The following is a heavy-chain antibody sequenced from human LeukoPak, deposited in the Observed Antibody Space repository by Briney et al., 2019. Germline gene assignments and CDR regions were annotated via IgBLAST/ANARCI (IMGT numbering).Heavy chain of an antibody. CDR2: TSYDETNR. Sequence: GRSLRLSWAASGFTFSTYTMHWVRQAPGKGLEWVAVTSYDETNRYYADSVQGRFTISRDNSKNTLYLQLNSLRPEDTAVYYCARAGVYQNWFDPWGQGTLVTVSS. J-gene: IGHJ5*02. CDR1: GFTFSTYT. D-gene: IGHD3-10*01. CDR3: ARAGVYQNWFDP. V-gene: IGHV3-30-3*01.